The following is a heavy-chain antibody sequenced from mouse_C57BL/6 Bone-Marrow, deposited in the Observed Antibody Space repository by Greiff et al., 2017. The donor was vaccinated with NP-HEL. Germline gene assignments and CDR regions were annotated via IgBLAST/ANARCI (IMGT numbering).Heavy chain of an antibody. CDR2: IYPRSGNT. CDR3: ARSRDYYGSSYWYFDV. V-gene: IGHV1-81*01. CDR1: GYTFTSYG. D-gene: IGHD1-1*01. Sequence: QVQLQQSGAVLARPGASVKLSCKASGYTFTSYGISWVKQRTGQGLEWIGEIYPRSGNTYYNEKFKGKATLTADKSSSTAYMELRSLTSEDSAVYFCARSRDYYGSSYWYFDVWGTGTTVTVSS. J-gene: IGHJ1*03.